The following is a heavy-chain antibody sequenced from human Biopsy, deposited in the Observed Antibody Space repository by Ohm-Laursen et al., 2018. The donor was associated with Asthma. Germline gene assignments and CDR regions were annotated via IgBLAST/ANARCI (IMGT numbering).Heavy chain of an antibody. J-gene: IGHJ4*01. V-gene: IGHV3-7*01. D-gene: IGHD3-10*01. CDR3: ARDFTIGSGSPLHF. CDR2: IKHDGSEK. CDR1: GFTFGDYC. Sequence: SLRLSCAASGFTFGDYCMSRVRQVPGQGLEWVANIKHDGSEKNHVDSLKGRFTISRDNAKNLLFLQMNSLRAEDTAVYFCARDFTIGSGSPLHFWGPGTLVTVSS.